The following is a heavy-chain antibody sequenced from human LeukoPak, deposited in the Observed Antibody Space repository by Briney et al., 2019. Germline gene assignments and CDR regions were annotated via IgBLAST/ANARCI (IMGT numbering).Heavy chain of an antibody. CDR2: ISARGYGDGA. Sequence: GGSLRLSCTASGFTFRGYAMGWVRQAPGKGLEWVSSISARGYGDGAYYADSVKGRFAISRDDAKNTVFLQMSSLRAEDTAVYYCAIARGVTKNWFDPWGQGTLVTVSP. CDR1: GFTFRGYA. J-gene: IGHJ5*02. CDR3: AIARGVTKNWFDP. V-gene: IGHV3-23*01. D-gene: IGHD3-10*01.